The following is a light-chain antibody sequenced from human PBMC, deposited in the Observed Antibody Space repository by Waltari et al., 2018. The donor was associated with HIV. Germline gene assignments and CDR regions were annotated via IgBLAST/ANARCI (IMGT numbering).Light chain of an antibody. V-gene: IGKV3-20*01. Sequence: IVLTQSPGTLSLSPGQGATLYCRASQSVTSNYLAWYQHKPGQAPRLLIYGASSRATGIPDRFSGRGSGTDFTLTITRLDPEDFAVYYCQQYGDSRRTLGPGTRL. CDR2: GAS. CDR1: QSVTSNY. CDR3: QQYGDSRRT. J-gene: IGKJ3*01.